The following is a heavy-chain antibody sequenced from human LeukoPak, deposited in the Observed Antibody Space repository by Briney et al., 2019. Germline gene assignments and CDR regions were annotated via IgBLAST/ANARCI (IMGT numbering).Heavy chain of an antibody. CDR2: ISADGSTT. D-gene: IGHD3-16*01. CDR1: GFTFSSYW. Sequence: GGSLRLSCTASGFTFSSYWMHWIRQAPGKGLVWVALISADGSTTMYADSVKGRLTISRDNAKNTLYLRMNSLRVDDTAVYYCARDTGEMFDPWGQGTLVSVSS. J-gene: IGHJ5*02. V-gene: IGHV3-74*03. CDR3: ARDTGEMFDP.